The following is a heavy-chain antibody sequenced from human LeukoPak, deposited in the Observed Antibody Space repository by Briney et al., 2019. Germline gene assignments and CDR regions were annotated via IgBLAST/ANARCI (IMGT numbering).Heavy chain of an antibody. V-gene: IGHV1-46*01. CDR3: ARDGEDVVVPAAIYSVGWFDP. D-gene: IGHD2-2*02. Sequence: ASVKVSCKASGYTFTSYYMHWVRQAPGQGLEWMGIINPSGGSTSYAQKFQGRVTMTRDTSTSTVYMELSSLRSEDTAVYYCARDGEDVVVPAAIYSVGWFDPWGQGTLVTVSS. CDR2: INPSGGST. J-gene: IGHJ5*02. CDR1: GYTFTSYY.